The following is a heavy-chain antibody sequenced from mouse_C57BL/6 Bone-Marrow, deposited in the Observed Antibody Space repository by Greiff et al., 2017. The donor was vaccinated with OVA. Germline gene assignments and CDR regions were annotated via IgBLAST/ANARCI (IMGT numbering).Heavy chain of an antibody. Sequence: VQLQQPGAELVKPGASVKMSCKASGYTFTSYWITWVKQRRGQGLEWIGDIYPGSGSTNYNEKFKSKATLTVDTSSSTAYMQLSSLTSEDSAVYYCARDYGSSFYAMDYWGQGTSVTVSS. CDR1: GYTFTSYW. CDR3: ARDYGSSFYAMDY. CDR2: IYPGSGST. D-gene: IGHD1-1*01. V-gene: IGHV1-55*01. J-gene: IGHJ4*01.